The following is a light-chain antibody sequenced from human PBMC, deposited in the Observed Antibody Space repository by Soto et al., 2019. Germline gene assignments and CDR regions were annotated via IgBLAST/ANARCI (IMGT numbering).Light chain of an antibody. CDR1: SSDIGGYNY. V-gene: IGLV2-14*01. CDR2: EVS. CDR3: SSYTGSSTLYV. Sequence: QSALTQPAPVSGSPGQSITISCTGTSSDIGGYNYVSWYQQHPGKVPKLMIFEVSNRPSGVSYRFSGSKSGNTASLTISGLQAEDEADYYCSSYTGSSTLYVFGTGTKVTVL. J-gene: IGLJ1*01.